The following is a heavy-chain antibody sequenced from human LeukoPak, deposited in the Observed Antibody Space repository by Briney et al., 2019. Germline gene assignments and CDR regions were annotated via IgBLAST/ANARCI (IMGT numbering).Heavy chain of an antibody. CDR2: ISGSGDST. CDR3: AKTRPLDSSSWSHGDY. J-gene: IGHJ4*02. CDR1: GFTFSSYA. Sequence: GGSLRLPCAASGFTFSSYARSWVRQAPGKGREWVSAISGSGDSTYYGDSVKGRFTISRDNSKNTLYLQMNSLRAEDTAVYYCAKTRPLDSSSWSHGDYWGQGTLVTVSS. D-gene: IGHD6-13*01. V-gene: IGHV3-23*01.